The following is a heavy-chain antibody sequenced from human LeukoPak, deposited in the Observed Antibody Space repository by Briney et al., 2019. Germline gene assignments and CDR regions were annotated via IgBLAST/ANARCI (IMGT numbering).Heavy chain of an antibody. Sequence: GGSLRLSCAASEFTFSDYYMSWIRQAPGKGLEWVSYISSNSNTIYYADSVKGRFTISRDNAKNSLYLQMNSLRAEDTAVYYCARDPVGDYYGMDVWGQGTTVTVSS. D-gene: IGHD2-2*01. CDR1: EFTFSDYY. CDR2: ISSNSNTI. V-gene: IGHV3-11*01. J-gene: IGHJ6*02. CDR3: ARDPVGDYYGMDV.